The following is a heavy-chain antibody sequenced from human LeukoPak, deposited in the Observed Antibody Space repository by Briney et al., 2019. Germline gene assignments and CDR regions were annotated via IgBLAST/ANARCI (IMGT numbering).Heavy chain of an antibody. CDR2: ISYDGSNK. Sequence: PGGSLRLSCAASGFTFSSYAMHWVRQAPGRGLEWVAVISYDGSNKYYADSVKGRFTISRDNSKNTLYLQMNSLRAEDTAVYYCARDMERSLVDTAMVNWGQGTLVTVSS. CDR1: GFTFSSYA. J-gene: IGHJ4*02. V-gene: IGHV3-30*04. D-gene: IGHD5-18*01. CDR3: ARDMERSLVDTAMVN.